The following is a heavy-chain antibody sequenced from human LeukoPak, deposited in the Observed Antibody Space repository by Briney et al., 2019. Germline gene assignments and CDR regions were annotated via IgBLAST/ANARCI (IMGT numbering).Heavy chain of an antibody. CDR1: GGTFSSYA. Sequence: SVKVPCKASGGTFSSYAISWVRQAPGQGLEWMGRIIPILGIANYTQKFQGRVTITADKSTSTAYMELSSLRSEDTAVYYCARELSRVITTTLGFDYWGQGTLVTVSS. V-gene: IGHV1-69*04. D-gene: IGHD3-22*01. CDR3: ARELSRVITTTLGFDY. J-gene: IGHJ4*02. CDR2: IIPILGIA.